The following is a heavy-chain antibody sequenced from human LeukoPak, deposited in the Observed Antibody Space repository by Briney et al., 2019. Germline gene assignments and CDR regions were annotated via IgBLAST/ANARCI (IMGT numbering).Heavy chain of an antibody. D-gene: IGHD4/OR15-4a*01. CDR3: ARRGSETMYYYYGMDV. CDR1: GFTFSSYS. CDR2: ISSSSSYI. J-gene: IGHJ6*02. V-gene: IGHV3-21*01. Sequence: PGGSLRLSCAASGFTFSSYSMNWVRQAPGKGLEWVSSISSSSSYIYYADSVKGRFTISRDNAKNSLYLQMNSLRAEDTAVYYCARRGSETMYYYYGMDVWGQGTTVTVSS.